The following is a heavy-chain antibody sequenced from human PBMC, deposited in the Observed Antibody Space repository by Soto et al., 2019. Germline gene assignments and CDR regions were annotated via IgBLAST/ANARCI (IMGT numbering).Heavy chain of an antibody. CDR2: IRGSGSST. D-gene: IGHD6-25*01. V-gene: IGHV3-23*01. Sequence: HPGGSLRLSCAASGFTFSNYAMSWVRQAPGKGLEWVSAIRGSGSSTYYADSVKGRFTISRDNAKNSLYLQMNSLRAEDTAVYYCARAASNRYYYYYGMDVWGQGTTVTVSS. J-gene: IGHJ6*02. CDR3: ARAASNRYYYYYGMDV. CDR1: GFTFSNYA.